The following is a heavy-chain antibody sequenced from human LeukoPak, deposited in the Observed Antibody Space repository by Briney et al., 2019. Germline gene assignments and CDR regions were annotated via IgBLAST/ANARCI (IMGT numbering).Heavy chain of an antibody. CDR2: ISYDGSNK. CDR3: ARSPYIVVVTAMPSYFDY. V-gene: IGHV3-30-3*01. D-gene: IGHD2-21*02. J-gene: IGHJ4*02. CDR1: GFTFSSYA. Sequence: GGSLRLSCAASGFTFSSYAMHWVRQAPGKGLEWVAVISYDGSNKYYADSVKGRFTISRDNSKNTLYLQMNSLRAEDTAVYYCARSPYIVVVTAMPSYFDYWGQGTLVTVSS.